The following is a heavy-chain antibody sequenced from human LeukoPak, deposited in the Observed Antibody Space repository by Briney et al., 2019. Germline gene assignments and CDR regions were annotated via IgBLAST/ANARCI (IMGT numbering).Heavy chain of an antibody. V-gene: IGHV3-23*01. J-gene: IGHJ4*02. CDR3: AKRRAYGSGNNYDFDY. CDR1: GFTFSSYA. Sequence: GGSLRLSCAASGFTFSSYAMSWARQTPGKGLEWVSGISGSGGSTYYADSVKGRFTISRDNSKSTLYLQMNILSAEDTAVYYCAKRRAYGSGNNYDFDYWGRGTLVAVSS. D-gene: IGHD3-10*01. CDR2: ISGSGGST.